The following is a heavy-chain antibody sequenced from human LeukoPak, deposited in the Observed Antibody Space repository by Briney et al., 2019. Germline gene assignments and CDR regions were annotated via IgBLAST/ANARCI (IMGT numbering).Heavy chain of an antibody. D-gene: IGHD5-12*01. CDR3: ARDKGGSGYDHLDS. Sequence: SQTLSLTCAISGDSVSTNSAAWNWIRQSPSGGLEWLGRTYYRSKWYNDYAVSVKSRIAINPHTSKNQFSLQLNSVTPEDTAVYYCARDKGGSGYDHLDSWGQGTLVSVSS. J-gene: IGHJ4*02. CDR1: GDSVSTNSAA. CDR2: TYYRSKWYN. V-gene: IGHV6-1*01.